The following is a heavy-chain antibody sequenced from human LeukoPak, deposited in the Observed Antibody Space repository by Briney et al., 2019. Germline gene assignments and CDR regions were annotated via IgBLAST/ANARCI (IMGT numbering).Heavy chain of an antibody. CDR1: GFTFSSYW. Sequence: PGGSLRLSCAVSGFTFSSYWMRWVRQSPGKGLAWVSRITSDGSATDYADSVKGRFTVSRDNAKNTLFLHMDSLRVEDTAVYYCARDASPGYFDLWGRGTLVTVSS. V-gene: IGHV3-74*01. J-gene: IGHJ2*01. CDR3: ARDASPGYFDL. CDR2: ITSDGSAT.